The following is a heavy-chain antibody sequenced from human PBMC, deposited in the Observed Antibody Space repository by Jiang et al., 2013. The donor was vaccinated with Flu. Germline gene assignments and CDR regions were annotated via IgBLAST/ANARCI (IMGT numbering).Heavy chain of an antibody. CDR2: INTGNGNT. J-gene: IGHJ3*02. CDR3: AREQSILWGRDDAFDI. V-gene: IGHV1-3*04. D-gene: IGHD2-21*01. CDR1: AFTTYT. Sequence: AFTTYTMHWVRQAPGQRLEWMGWINTGNGNTKYSQTFQGRVTITWDTSASTAYMELSSLRSEDTAVYYCAREQSILWGRDDAFDIWGQGTMVTVSS.